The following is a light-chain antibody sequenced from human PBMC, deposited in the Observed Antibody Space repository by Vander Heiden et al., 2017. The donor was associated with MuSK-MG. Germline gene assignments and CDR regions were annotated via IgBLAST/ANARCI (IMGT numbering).Light chain of an antibody. CDR1: KSRLNKDAKTH. CDR2: EVS. V-gene: IGKV2D-29*01. Sequence: VMTHTPPVLSLTPGQPSSISCKSSKSRLNKDAKTHLYWYLQKPGQPPQLLMYEVSSLCSGVPDRFSGSGSGTDFTLKISRVEAEDVGLYYCRQSLQLPHSFGQGTKVEIK. CDR3: RQSLQLPHS. J-gene: IGKJ2*01.